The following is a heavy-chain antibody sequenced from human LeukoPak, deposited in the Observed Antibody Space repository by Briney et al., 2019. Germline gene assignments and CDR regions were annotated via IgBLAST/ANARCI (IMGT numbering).Heavy chain of an antibody. D-gene: IGHD3-22*01. CDR1: GYSFTTYW. CDR2: IYPGDSDT. CDR3: ARRGYDSSGYTDASDI. Sequence: GEALKISCKALGYSFTTYWSAWVRQMPGRGLDWMGIIYPGDSDTTYSPSFQGQVTISVDNSISTAYLQWSSLKASDTAMYYCARRGYDSSGYTDASDIWGQGTMVTVSS. V-gene: IGHV5-51*01. J-gene: IGHJ3*02.